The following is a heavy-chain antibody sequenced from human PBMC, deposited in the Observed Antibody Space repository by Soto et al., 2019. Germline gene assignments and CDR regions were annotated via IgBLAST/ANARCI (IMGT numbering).Heavy chain of an antibody. D-gene: IGHD4-17*01. J-gene: IGHJ4*02. CDR2: IYYSGST. CDR1: GGSISSGGYY. V-gene: IGHV4-31*03. Sequence: QVQLQESGPGLVKPSQTLSLTCTVSGGSISSGGYYWSWIRQHPGKGLEWLGYIYYSGSTYYNPSLKSRVTISVDTSKNQFSLKLSSVTAADTAVYYCARHDYGDFNFDYWGQGTLVTVSS. CDR3: ARHDYGDFNFDY.